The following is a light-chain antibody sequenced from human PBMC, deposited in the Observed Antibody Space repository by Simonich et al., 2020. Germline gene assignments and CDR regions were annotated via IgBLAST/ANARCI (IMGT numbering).Light chain of an antibody. CDR2: AAS. CDR3: QQSYSTLWT. CDR1: PSISSY. V-gene: IGKV1-39*01. Sequence: DIQMTQSPSSLSASVGDRVTIPCRASPSISSYLNWYQQKPGKAPKLLIYAASSLQSGGPSRFSGSGSGTDFTLTISSLQPEDFATYYCQQSYSTLWTFGQGTKVEIK. J-gene: IGKJ1*01.